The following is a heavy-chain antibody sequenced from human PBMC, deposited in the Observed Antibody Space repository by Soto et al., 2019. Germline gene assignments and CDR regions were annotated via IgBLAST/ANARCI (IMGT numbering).Heavy chain of an antibody. D-gene: IGHD3-10*01. J-gene: IGHJ5*02. CDR2: INHSGST. V-gene: IGHV4-34*01. Sequence: PSETLSLTCAVYGGSFSGYYWSWIRQPPGKGLEWIGEINHSGSTNYNPSLKSRVTISVDTSKNQFSLKLSSVTAADTAVYYCARAPAGYNWFDPWGQGTLVTVS. CDR1: GGSFSGYY. CDR3: ARAPAGYNWFDP.